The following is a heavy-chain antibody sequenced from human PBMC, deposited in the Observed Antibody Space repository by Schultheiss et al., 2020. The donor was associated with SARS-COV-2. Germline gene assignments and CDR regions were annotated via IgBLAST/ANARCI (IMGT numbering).Heavy chain of an antibody. V-gene: IGHV4-38-2*02. CDR1: ASSISGYY. Sequence: SETLSLTCNVSASSISGYYWAWIRQPPGKGLEWIGSIYHSGSTYYNPSLKSRVTISVDTSKNQFSLKLSSVTAADTAVYYCARVVGGPTFEAFFGMDVWGQGTTVTVSS. CDR2: IYHSGST. J-gene: IGHJ6*02. CDR3: ARVVGGPTFEAFFGMDV. D-gene: IGHD1-26*01.